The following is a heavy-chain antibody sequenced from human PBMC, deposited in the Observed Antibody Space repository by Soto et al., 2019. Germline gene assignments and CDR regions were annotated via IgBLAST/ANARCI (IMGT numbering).Heavy chain of an antibody. V-gene: IGHV4-34*01. CDR2: INHSGST. J-gene: IGHJ4*02. CDR3: ARGGGSYFY. CDR1: GGSFSGYY. D-gene: IGHD1-26*01. Sequence: QVQLQQWGAGLLKPSETLSLTCAVYGGSFSGYYWSWIRQPPGKGLEWIGEINHSGSTNYNPSLKSRVTISADTPQNQFSLKLISVTAADTAVHYCARGGGSYFYWGQGTLVTVSS.